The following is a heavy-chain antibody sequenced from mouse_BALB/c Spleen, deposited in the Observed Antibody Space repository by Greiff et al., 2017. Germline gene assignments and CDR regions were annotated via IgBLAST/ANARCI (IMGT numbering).Heavy chain of an antibody. CDR1: GYTFTSYW. V-gene: IGHV1-5*01. CDR2: IYPGNSDT. D-gene: IGHD2-10*01. Sequence: VQLKQSGTVLARPGASVKMSCKASGYTFTSYWMHWVKQRPGQGLEWIGAIYPGNSDTSYNQKFKGKAKLTAVTSTSTAYMELSSLTNEDSAVYYCTRGTYYGNYNYAMDYWGQGTSVTVSS. CDR3: TRGTYYGNYNYAMDY. J-gene: IGHJ4*01.